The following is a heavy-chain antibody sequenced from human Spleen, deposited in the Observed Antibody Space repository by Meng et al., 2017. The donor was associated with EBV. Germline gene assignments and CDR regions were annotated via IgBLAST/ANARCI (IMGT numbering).Heavy chain of an antibody. J-gene: IGHJ4*02. CDR3: SRDLMGPDDW. V-gene: IGHV3-74*01. Sequence: EVLVGEAGGSFVQPGGALSLSFATSGFSYRAYWMHWVRQVPGKGLQWVSRITPDGGRTDYADSVQGRFTISRDNAAKTLYLQMKSLRPEDTAVYYCSRDLMGPDDWWGQGTLVTVSS. CDR1: GFSYRAYW. D-gene: IGHD1-26*01. CDR2: ITPDGGRT.